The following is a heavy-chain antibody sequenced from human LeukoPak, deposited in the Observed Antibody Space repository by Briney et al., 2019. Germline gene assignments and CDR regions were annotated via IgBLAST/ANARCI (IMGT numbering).Heavy chain of an antibody. V-gene: IGHV4-61*01. CDR3: ARKGLRRGYFDY. CDR1: GGSISSSSYY. J-gene: IGHJ4*02. Sequence: PSETLSLICTVSGGSISSSSYYWSWIRQPPGKGLEWIGYIYYSGSTNYNPSLKSRVTISVDTSKNQFSLKLSSVTAADTAVYYCARKGLRRGYFDYWGQGTLVTVSS. D-gene: IGHD3-10*01. CDR2: IYYSGST.